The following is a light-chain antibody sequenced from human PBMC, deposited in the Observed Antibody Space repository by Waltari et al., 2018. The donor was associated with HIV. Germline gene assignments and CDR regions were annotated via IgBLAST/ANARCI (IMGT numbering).Light chain of an antibody. J-gene: IGLJ1*01. CDR1: IGNFRNNF. V-gene: IGLV1-51*01. CDR2: DND. Sequence: QSVLTQPPSVSAAPGQAVTISCSAAIGNFRNNFVSWYQHLPGTAPRLIIYDNDQRPSGIPDRVSASKSGTSATLSISGLQTGDEAFYYCETGHTAQNSGRFGTGTKVTVL. CDR3: ETGHTAQNSGR.